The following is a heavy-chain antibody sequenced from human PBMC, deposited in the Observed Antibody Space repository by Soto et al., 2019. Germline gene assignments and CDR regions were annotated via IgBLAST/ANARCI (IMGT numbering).Heavy chain of an antibody. V-gene: IGHV1-2*04. Sequence: QVQLVQAGAEVKKPGASVKVSCKASGYTFTGYYMHWVRQAPGQGLEWMGWINPNSGGTNYAQQFQGWVTMTRDTSISTAYMELSRLRSDDTAVYYCARQAFGYAGYYYGMDVWGQGTTVTVSS. CDR1: GYTFTGYY. J-gene: IGHJ6*02. CDR2: INPNSGGT. D-gene: IGHD5-12*01. CDR3: ARQAFGYAGYYYGMDV.